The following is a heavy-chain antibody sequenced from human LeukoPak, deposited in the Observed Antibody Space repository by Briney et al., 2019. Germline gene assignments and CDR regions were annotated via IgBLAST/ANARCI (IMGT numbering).Heavy chain of an antibody. CDR2: ISSSSSYI. V-gene: IGHV3-21*01. CDR1: GFTFSSYS. J-gene: IGHJ4*02. D-gene: IGHD6-13*01. Sequence: PGGSLRLSCAASGFTFSSYSMNWVRQAPGKGLECVSSISSSSSYIYYADSVKGRFTISRDNAKNSLYLQMNSLRAEDTAVYYCARGAAAGKGYWGQGTLVTVSS. CDR3: ARGAAAGKGY.